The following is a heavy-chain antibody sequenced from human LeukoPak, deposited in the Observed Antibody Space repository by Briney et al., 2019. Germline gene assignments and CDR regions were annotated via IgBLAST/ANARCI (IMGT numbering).Heavy chain of an antibody. CDR2: VHVSGST. CDR3: ARDESNREDIGGQHY. CDR1: GGSVNSYQ. V-gene: IGHV4-4*07. J-gene: IGHJ4*01. D-gene: IGHD2-15*01. Sequence: SETLSLTCTVSGGSVNSYQWAWIRQPAGKGLELVGRVHVSGSTNYNPSLRSRVAISLDTSKNQVSLILNSVSAADTAVYYCARDESNREDIGGQHYWGRGVLVTVSS.